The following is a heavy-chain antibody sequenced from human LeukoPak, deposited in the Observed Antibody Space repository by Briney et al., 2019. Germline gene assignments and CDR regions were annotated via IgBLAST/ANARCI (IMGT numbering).Heavy chain of an antibody. CDR2: ISSSSSTI. V-gene: IGHV3-48*01. CDR3: AREILAPGKTHDY. J-gene: IGHJ4*02. CDR1: GFTFSSYS. Sequence: GGSLRLSCAASGFTFSSYSMNWVRQAPGKVLEWVSYISSSSSTIYYADSVKGRFTISRDNAKNSLYLQMNSLRAEDTAVYYCAREILAPGKTHDYWGQGTLVTVSS.